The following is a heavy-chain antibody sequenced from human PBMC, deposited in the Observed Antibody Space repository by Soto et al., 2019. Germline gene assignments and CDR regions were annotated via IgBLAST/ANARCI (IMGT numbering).Heavy chain of an antibody. J-gene: IGHJ4*02. D-gene: IGHD2-2*01. CDR1: GGSFSGYY. Sequence: SETLSLTCAVYGGSFSGYYWSWIRQPPGKGLEWIGEINHSGSTNYNPSLKSRVTISVDTSKNQFSLKLSSVTAADTAVYYCARGVVVPAATTPIYSHSWGQGTLITVSS. V-gene: IGHV4-34*01. CDR3: ARGVVVPAATTPIYSHS. CDR2: INHSGST.